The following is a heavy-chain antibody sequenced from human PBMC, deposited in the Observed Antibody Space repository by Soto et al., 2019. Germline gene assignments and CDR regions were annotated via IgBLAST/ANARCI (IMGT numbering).Heavy chain of an antibody. J-gene: IGHJ6*02. CDR2: INQDGSEK. CDR3: AREPTTAVVNYGMDV. V-gene: IGHV3-7*01. CDR1: GFTSSGYW. D-gene: IGHD6-13*01. Sequence: EVQLVQSGGGLVQPGGSLRLSCAASGFTSSGYWMTWVRQPPGKGLEWVANINQDGSEKYYVDSVKGRFTISRDNAKELLYLQMNSLRDEDTAVYYCAREPTTAVVNYGMDVWGQGTTVTVSS.